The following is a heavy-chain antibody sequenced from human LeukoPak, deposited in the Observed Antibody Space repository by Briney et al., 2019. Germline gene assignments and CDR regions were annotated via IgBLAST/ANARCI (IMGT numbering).Heavy chain of an antibody. CDR2: IYPGDSDT. CDR3: ARAPYYDYPNDY. Sequence: IXWVRQMXXXXLEWMGIIYPGDSDTRYSPSFQGQVTISADKSISTAYLQWSSLKASDTAMYYCARAPYYDYPNDYWGQGTLVTVSS. J-gene: IGHJ4*02. V-gene: IGHV5-51*01. D-gene: IGHD3-3*01.